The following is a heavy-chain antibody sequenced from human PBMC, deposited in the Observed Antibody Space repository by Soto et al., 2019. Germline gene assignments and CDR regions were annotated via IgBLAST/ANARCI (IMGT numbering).Heavy chain of an antibody. V-gene: IGHV4-30-4*01. J-gene: IGHJ1*01. Sequence: SETLSLTCTVSGGSISSGDYYWSWIRQPPGKGLEWIGYIYYSGSTYYNPSLKSRVTISVDTSKSQFSLKLSSVTAADTAVYYCARVAAAAVSYFQHWGQGTLVTVSS. CDR2: IYYSGST. CDR3: ARVAAAAVSYFQH. CDR1: GGSISSGDYY. D-gene: IGHD6-13*01.